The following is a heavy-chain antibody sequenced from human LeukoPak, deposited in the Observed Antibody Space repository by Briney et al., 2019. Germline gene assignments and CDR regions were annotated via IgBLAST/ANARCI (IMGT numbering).Heavy chain of an antibody. V-gene: IGHV3-30*18. J-gene: IGHJ4*02. CDR3: AKDRLTVAAAGIFDY. D-gene: IGHD6-13*01. CDR2: ISYDGSNK. CDR1: GFTFSSYG. Sequence: GGSLRLSCAASGFTFSSYGMHWVRQAPGKGLEWVAVISYDGSNKYYADSVKGRFTISRDNSKNTLYLQMNSLRAEDTAVYYCAKDRLTVAAAGIFDYWGQGTLVTVSS.